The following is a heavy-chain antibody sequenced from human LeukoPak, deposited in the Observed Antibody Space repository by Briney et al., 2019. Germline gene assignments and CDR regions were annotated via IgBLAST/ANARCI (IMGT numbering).Heavy chain of an antibody. J-gene: IGHJ4*02. Sequence: PGGSLRLSCAAPGFTFSDYYMSWIRQAPGKGLEWVSSLSSSSIYIYYADSVKGRFTISRDNAKKSLYLQMNSLRAEDTAVYYRARVAAADTAMMNFDHWGQGTLVTVSS. CDR3: ARVAAADTAMMNFDH. CDR2: LSSSSIYI. CDR1: GFTFSDYY. V-gene: IGHV3-11*05. D-gene: IGHD5-18*01.